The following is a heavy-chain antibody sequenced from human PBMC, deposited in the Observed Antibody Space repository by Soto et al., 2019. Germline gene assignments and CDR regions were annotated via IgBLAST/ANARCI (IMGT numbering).Heavy chain of an antibody. D-gene: IGHD6-19*01. CDR3: AMQYSGGWYNWFDP. Sequence: ASVKVSCKASGYTFTSYDINWVRQATGQGREWMGWMNPNSGNTGYAQKFQGRVTMTRNTSISTAYMELSSLRSEDTAVYYCAMQYSGGWYNWFDPWGQGTLVTV. J-gene: IGHJ5*02. CDR2: MNPNSGNT. CDR1: GYTFTSYD. V-gene: IGHV1-8*01.